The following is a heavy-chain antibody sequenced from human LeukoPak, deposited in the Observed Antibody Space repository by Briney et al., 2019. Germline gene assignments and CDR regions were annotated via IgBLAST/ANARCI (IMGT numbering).Heavy chain of an antibody. D-gene: IGHD2/OR15-2a*01. CDR3: ARELKVGNTGYYFDY. Sequence: SETLSLTCTVSGASISSYYCSWIRQPPGKRLEWIGYMYYSGSTNYNPSLKSRITISVATTKNQFSLKLNSVTAAETAVYFCARELKVGNTGYYFDYWGQGTLVTVSS. CDR2: MYYSGST. CDR1: GASISSYY. J-gene: IGHJ4*02. V-gene: IGHV4-59*01.